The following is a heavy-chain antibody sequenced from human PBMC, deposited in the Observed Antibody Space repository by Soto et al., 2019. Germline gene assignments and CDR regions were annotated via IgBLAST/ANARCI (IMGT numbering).Heavy chain of an antibody. CDR2: INHSGST. Sequence: SETLSLTCAVYGGSFSGYYWSWIRQPPGKGLEWIGEINHSGSTNYNPSLKSRVTISVDTSKNQFSLKLSSVTAADTAVYYCARVTGRYYYGMDVWGQGTTVTVPS. V-gene: IGHV4-34*01. CDR1: GGSFSGYY. J-gene: IGHJ6*02. CDR3: ARVTGRYYYGMDV.